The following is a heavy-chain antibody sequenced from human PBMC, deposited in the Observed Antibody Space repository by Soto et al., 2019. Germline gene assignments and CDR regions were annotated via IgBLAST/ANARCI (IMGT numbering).Heavy chain of an antibody. Sequence: QVQLQESGPGLEKPAETLSLTRTVSGGSISSYYWSWIRQPAGKGLEWIGYIYYSGSTNYNPSLKSRVTISVDTSKNQFSLKLSSVTAADTAVYYCARQQWLVLNAFDIWGQGTMVTVSS. CDR3: ARQQWLVLNAFDI. CDR2: IYYSGST. D-gene: IGHD6-19*01. CDR1: GGSISSYY. J-gene: IGHJ3*02. V-gene: IGHV4-59*13.